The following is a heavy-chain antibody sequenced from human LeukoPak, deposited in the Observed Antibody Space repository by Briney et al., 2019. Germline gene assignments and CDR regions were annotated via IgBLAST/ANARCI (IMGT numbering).Heavy chain of an antibody. V-gene: IGHV1-8*03. CDR2: MNPNSGNT. Sequence: ASVKVSCKASGYTFTSYDINWVRQATGQGLEWMGWMNPNSGNTGYAQNFQGRVTITRNTSIRTAYMELTSLRCEDTAVYYCARARSGSYPKGWDYWGQGTLVTVSS. CDR3: ARARSGSYPKGWDY. D-gene: IGHD1-26*01. CDR1: GYTFTSYD. J-gene: IGHJ4*02.